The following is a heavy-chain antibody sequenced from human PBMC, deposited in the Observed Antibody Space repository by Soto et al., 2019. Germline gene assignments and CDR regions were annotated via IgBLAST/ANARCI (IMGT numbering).Heavy chain of an antibody. J-gene: IGHJ4*02. D-gene: IGHD6-19*01. V-gene: IGHV3-73*02. CDR1: GFTFSGSD. CDR2: IRSKAYSYAT. Sequence: EVQLVESGGGLVQPGGSLKLSCATSGFTFSGSDIHWVRQASGKGLEWVGRIRSKAYSYATVYAASVKGRFTISRDDSKNMAYLQMNSLRTEDTAVYYCSRQHLGIPVASAIGYWGQGSLVTVSS. CDR3: SRQHLGIPVASAIGY.